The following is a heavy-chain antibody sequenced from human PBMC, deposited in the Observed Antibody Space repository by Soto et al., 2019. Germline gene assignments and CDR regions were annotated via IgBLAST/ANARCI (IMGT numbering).Heavy chain of an antibody. CDR2: IGGSGSNT. CDR3: AKLAAPTCTQN. J-gene: IGHJ4*02. V-gene: IGHV3-23*01. Sequence: EVQLLESGGDLVQPGGSLRLSCAASGFTFSSYGMSWVRQASGKGLEWVSSIGGSGSNTYYAESVKGRFTSSRDNSKNTLYLQMNSLRAEDTAVYYCAKLAAPTCTQNWGQGTLVTVSS. CDR1: GFTFSSYG. D-gene: IGHD2-15*01.